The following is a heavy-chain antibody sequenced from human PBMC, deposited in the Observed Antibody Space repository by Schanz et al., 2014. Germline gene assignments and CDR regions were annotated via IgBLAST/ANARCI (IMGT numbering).Heavy chain of an antibody. Sequence: QVVLMESGGGVVRPGRSVRLSCVASGFTFRSYGMHWVRQAPGKGLEWVAHILFDGGKTYYADSVKGRFTISRDNTKNTLFLQMNNLRPEDTAMYFCARVGRDYISSSVLDSLHYWGQGSLVTVS. CDR3: ARVGRDYISSSVLDSLHY. CDR1: GFTFRSYG. CDR2: ILFDGGKT. J-gene: IGHJ4*02. D-gene: IGHD6-6*01. V-gene: IGHV3-30*04.